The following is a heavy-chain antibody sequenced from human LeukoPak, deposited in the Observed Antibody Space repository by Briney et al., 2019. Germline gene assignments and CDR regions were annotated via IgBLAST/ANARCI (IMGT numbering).Heavy chain of an antibody. D-gene: IGHD3-16*02. J-gene: IGHJ4*02. CDR3: ARGGYDYVWGSYRLIDY. CDR2: ISSSSSYI. Sequence: GGSLRLSCAASGFTFSSYSMNWVRQAPGKGLEWVSSISSSSSYIYYADSVKGRFTISRGNAKNSLYLQMNSLRAEDTAVYYCARGGYDYVWGSYRLIDYWGQGTLVTVSS. V-gene: IGHV3-21*01. CDR1: GFTFSSYS.